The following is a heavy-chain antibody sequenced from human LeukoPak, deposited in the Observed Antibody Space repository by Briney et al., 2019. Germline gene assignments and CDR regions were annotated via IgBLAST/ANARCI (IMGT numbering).Heavy chain of an antibody. CDR1: GYTFTGYG. D-gene: IGHD3-22*01. Sequence: ASVKVSCKASGYTFTGYGISWVRQAPGQGLEWMGWISAYNGNTNYAQKLQGRVTMTTDTSTSTAYMELRSLRSDDTAVYYCARSFGSVVIVVRGVYYFDYWGQGTLVTVSS. CDR3: ARSFGSVVIVVRGVYYFDY. CDR2: ISAYNGNT. V-gene: IGHV1-18*01. J-gene: IGHJ4*02.